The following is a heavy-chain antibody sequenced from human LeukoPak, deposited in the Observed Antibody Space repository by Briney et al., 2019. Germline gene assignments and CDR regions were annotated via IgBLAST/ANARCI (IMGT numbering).Heavy chain of an antibody. CDR1: GFTFSSYS. CDR3: ARGPSGYHNT. D-gene: IGHD5-12*01. CDR2: ISTSSSYI. V-gene: IGHV3-21*01. Sequence: GGSLRLSCAASGFTFSSYSMTWVRQAPGKGLEWVSSISTSSSYIYYADSVKGRFTISRDNAKKLLYLQMNSLRAEDTAVYYCARGPSGYHNTGGQGTLVTVSS. J-gene: IGHJ4*02.